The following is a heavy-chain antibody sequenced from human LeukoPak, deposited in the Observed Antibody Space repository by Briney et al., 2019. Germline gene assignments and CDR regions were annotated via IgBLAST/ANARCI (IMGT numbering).Heavy chain of an antibody. CDR1: GFTFSSYS. CDR2: ISSSSSNI. CDR3: ARCTTGRTFGSLREIKRSREIDY. V-gene: IGHV3-21*01. Sequence: WGSLRLSGAASGFTFSSYSMNWVRQGPGKGLEWVSSISSSSSNIYYADSVKGRFTISRDNAKNSLYLQMNSLRVEDTAVYYCARCTTGRTFGSLREIKRSREIDYWGQGTLVTVSS. D-gene: IGHD1-1*01. J-gene: IGHJ4*02.